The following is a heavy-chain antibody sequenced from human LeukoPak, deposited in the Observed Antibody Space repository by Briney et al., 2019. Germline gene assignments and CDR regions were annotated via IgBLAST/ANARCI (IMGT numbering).Heavy chain of an antibody. Sequence: PGGSLRLSCAASGFTFSNYGIYWVRQAPGKGLEWVAFIQSDGNNKYYADSVKGRFSISRDNSKNTLYLQMNSLRTEDTAVYYCAKVLMDYGDYFGYWGQGTLVTVSS. CDR1: GFTFSNYG. CDR2: IQSDGNNK. V-gene: IGHV3-30*02. D-gene: IGHD4-17*01. CDR3: AKVLMDYGDYFGY. J-gene: IGHJ4*02.